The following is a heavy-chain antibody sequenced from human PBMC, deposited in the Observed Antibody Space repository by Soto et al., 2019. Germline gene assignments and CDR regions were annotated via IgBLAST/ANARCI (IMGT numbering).Heavy chain of an antibody. J-gene: IGHJ4*02. CDR3: ARQQSGSWYVDY. Sequence: SETLSLTCTVSGDSISSSSYYWVWIRQPPGKGLEWIGSFYYSGSTYYNPSLKSRVTISVDTSKNQFSLKLSSVTAADTAVYYCARQQSGSWYVDYWGQGTLVTISS. D-gene: IGHD6-13*01. CDR2: FYYSGST. CDR1: GDSISSSSYY. V-gene: IGHV4-39*01.